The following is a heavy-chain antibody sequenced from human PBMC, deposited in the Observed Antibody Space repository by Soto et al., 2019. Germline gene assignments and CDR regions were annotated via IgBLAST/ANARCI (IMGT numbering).Heavy chain of an antibody. V-gene: IGHV1-3*01. J-gene: IGHJ6*02. CDR3: ARDPSYYGMDV. CDR1: GYTFTSYA. CDR2: INGGNGNA. Sequence: GASVKVSCKASGYTFTSYAMHWVRQAPGQRLEWMGWINGGNGNAKYSQKLQGRVSITRDTSATTAYMELSSLRSEDTAVYYCARDPSYYGMDVWGQGTTVTVSS.